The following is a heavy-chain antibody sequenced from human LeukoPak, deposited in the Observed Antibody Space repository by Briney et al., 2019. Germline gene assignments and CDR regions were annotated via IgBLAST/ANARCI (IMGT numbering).Heavy chain of an antibody. J-gene: IGHJ5*02. V-gene: IGHV1-8*01. Sequence: ASVKVSCKASGYAFTSYDINWVRQATGQGLEWMGWMNPNNNNVGYAQKFQGRVTMTRDTSISTAYMELGSLTSEDTAVYYCARGAFLPQYRRYFGPWGQGTLVTVSS. CDR2: MNPNNNNV. CDR3: ARGAFLPQYRRYFGP. CDR1: GYAFTSYD. D-gene: IGHD6-6*01.